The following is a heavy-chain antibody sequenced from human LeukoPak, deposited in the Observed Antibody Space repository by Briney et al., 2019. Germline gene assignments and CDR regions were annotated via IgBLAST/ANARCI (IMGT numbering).Heavy chain of an antibody. D-gene: IGHD6-13*01. V-gene: IGHV4-59*01. CDR3: ARARVDKVGYTSNWFFPLDY. CDR2: IYFSGIT. CDR1: GGSISNYY. J-gene: IGHJ4*02. Sequence: SEPLSLTCTVSGGSISNYYWSWIRQPPGKGLEWVGYIYFSGITYYHPSLKSRVTISVDTSKNQFSLKLTSVTAADTAVYYCARARVDKVGYTSNWFFPLDYWGQGTLVTVSS.